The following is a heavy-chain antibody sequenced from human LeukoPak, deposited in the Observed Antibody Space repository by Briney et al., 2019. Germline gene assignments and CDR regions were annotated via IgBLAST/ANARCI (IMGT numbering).Heavy chain of an antibody. CDR1: GGSFSGYY. CDR2: INHSGST. D-gene: IGHD3-10*01. V-gene: IGHV4-34*01. CDR3: ARGYGPGSYYHY. J-gene: IGHJ4*02. Sequence: PSETLSLTCTVYGGSFSGYYWSWIRQPPGEGLEWIGEINHSGSTNYNPSLKSRVTISVDTSKSQFSLKLSSVSAADTAVYYCARGYGPGSYYHYWGQGTLVTVSS.